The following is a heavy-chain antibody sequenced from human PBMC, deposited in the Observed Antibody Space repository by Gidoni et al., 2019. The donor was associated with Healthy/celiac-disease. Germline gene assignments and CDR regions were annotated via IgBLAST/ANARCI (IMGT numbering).Heavy chain of an antibody. CDR1: GFTFSSYA. D-gene: IGHD6-19*01. J-gene: IGHJ2*01. Sequence: EVQLLESGGGLVQPGGSLRLSCAASGFTFSSYAMSWVRQAPGKGLEWVSAISGSGGSTYYADSVKGRFPISRDNSKNTLYLQMNSLRAEDTAVYYCAKQPGIAVAGVRDGQFDLWGRGTLVTVSS. CDR3: AKQPGIAVAGVRDGQFDL. V-gene: IGHV3-23*01. CDR2: ISGSGGST.